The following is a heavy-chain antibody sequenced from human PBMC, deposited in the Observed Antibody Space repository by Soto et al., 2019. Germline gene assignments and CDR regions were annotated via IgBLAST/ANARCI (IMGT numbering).Heavy chain of an antibody. V-gene: IGHV3-23*01. J-gene: IGHJ3*01. CDR2: ISDPVTST. Sequence: GGSLRLSCAASGFTFGNYAMNWVRQAPGKGLEWISRISDPVTSTYYANSVKGRFSMSRDNSKNTLFLQMNRLRADDTAVYFCAKKPVTPSDAFDLCGRGT. D-gene: IGHD4-17*01. CDR3: AKKPVTPSDAFDL. CDR1: GFTFGNYA.